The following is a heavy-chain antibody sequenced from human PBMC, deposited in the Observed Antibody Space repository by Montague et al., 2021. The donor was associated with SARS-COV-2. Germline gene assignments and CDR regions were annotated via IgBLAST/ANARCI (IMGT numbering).Heavy chain of an antibody. V-gene: IGHV4-31*03. CDR1: GGSITSGGYY. CDR2: LYYNGVT. D-gene: IGHD1-14*01. CDR3: VSSLPGNQFQFDY. J-gene: IGHJ4*02. Sequence: TLSLTCSVSGGSITSGGYYWTWIRQRPGGDLEWLGYLYYNGVTYYSPSLKSRVSFSLDTSKNQFSLKLTSATATDSALYYCVSSLPGNQFQFDYWGQGALVTVSS.